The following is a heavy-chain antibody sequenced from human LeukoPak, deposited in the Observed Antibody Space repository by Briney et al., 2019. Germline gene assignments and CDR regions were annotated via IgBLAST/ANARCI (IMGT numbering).Heavy chain of an antibody. Sequence: GGSLRLSCAASGFTFSNAWMSWVRQAPGKGLEWVSSISSSSSYIYYADSVKGRFTISRDNAKNSLYLQMNSLRAEDTAVYYCARTYDILTGYSDDAFDIWGQGTMVTVSS. CDR3: ARTYDILTGYSDDAFDI. CDR1: GFTFSNAW. V-gene: IGHV3-21*01. CDR2: ISSSSSYI. D-gene: IGHD3-9*01. J-gene: IGHJ3*02.